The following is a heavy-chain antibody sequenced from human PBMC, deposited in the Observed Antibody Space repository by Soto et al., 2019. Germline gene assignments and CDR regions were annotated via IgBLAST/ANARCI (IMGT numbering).Heavy chain of an antibody. D-gene: IGHD6-19*01. CDR2: IYHSGST. V-gene: IGHV4-61*01. J-gene: IGHJ5*02. CDR3: ARLSAAWFDP. Sequence: QVQLQESGPGLVKPSETLSLTCTVSGGSVSSGSYYWGWIRQPPGKGLEWIGYIYHSGSTNYNPPPRSLFTLSVDTSKNRFSLSLTSVTATDTALYCCARLSAAWFDPWGQVTLVTVAS. CDR1: GGSVSSGSYY.